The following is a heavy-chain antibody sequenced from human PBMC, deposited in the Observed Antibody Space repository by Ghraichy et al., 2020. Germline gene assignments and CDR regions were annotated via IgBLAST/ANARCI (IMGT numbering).Heavy chain of an antibody. CDR2: MNSDGSST. CDR1: GFTFSNYW. CDR3: ARGDYYYDSSAYYS. Sequence: GGSLRLSCAASGFTFSNYWMHWVRQAPGKGLVWVSRMNSDGSSTSYADSVKGRFTISRDNAKNTLYLQMNSLRAEDTAVYYCARGDYYYDSSAYYSWGQGTMVTVSS. J-gene: IGHJ4*02. D-gene: IGHD3-22*01. V-gene: IGHV3-74*01.